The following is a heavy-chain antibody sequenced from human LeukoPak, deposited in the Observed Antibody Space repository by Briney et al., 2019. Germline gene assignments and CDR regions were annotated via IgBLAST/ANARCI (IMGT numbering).Heavy chain of an antibody. D-gene: IGHD2-2*01. CDR2: LSASGGST. CDR3: AKDLILVLPAAYDY. CDR1: GSFSSYV. V-gene: IGHV3-23*01. J-gene: IGHJ4*02. Sequence: GGSLRLSCAASGSFSSYVMTWVRQAPGRGLEWVSTLSASGGSTYYADSVKGRFTISRDNSKNTLYLQMSSLRAEDTAVYFCAKDLILVLPAAYDYWGQGTLVTASS.